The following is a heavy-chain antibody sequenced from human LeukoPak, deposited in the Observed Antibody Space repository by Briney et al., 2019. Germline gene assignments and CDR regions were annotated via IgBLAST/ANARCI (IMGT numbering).Heavy chain of an antibody. Sequence: ASVKVSCKVSGYTLTELSMHWVRQAPGKGLEWMGGFDPEDGETIYAQKFQGRVTMTEDTSTDTAYMELSSLRSEDTAVYYCATFYDSSGYSTFDYWGQGTLVTVSS. CDR1: GYTLTELS. CDR3: ATFYDSSGYSTFDY. CDR2: FDPEDGET. V-gene: IGHV1-24*01. D-gene: IGHD3-22*01. J-gene: IGHJ4*02.